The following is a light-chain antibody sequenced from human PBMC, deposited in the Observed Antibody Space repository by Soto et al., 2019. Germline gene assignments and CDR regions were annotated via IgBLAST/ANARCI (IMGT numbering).Light chain of an antibody. V-gene: IGKV3-20*01. CDR3: QQYAASPYT. CDR2: DAS. J-gene: IGKJ2*01. Sequence: EIVLTQSPGTPSLSPGTSATLTCTASQAIRNYYIAWYHQRPGHSPRLLVYDASYRATGVPDRFTGRGSGTDFSLTITALAPEDLGVYYCQQYAASPYTFGPGTKVDIK. CDR1: QAIRNYY.